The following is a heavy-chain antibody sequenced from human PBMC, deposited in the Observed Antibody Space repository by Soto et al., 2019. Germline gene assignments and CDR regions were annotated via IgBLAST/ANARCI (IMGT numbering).Heavy chain of an antibody. J-gene: IGHJ6*02. CDR2: INPNVDAT. CDR3: ARVPDTAMVDYYYYGMDV. V-gene: IGHV1-2*07. D-gene: IGHD5-18*01. CDR1: RYTFTGYY. Sequence: ASVKVSCKASRYTFTGYYMHWVRQAPGQGXEWMGWINPNVDATNCAYKIHGRVAMTRDNPISTAYMELSRLRYDDTAVYYCARVPDTAMVDYYYYGMDVWGQGTTVTVSS.